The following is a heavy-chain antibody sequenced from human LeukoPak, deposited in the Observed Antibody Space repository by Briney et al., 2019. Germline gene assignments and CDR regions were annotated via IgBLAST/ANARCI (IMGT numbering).Heavy chain of an antibody. Sequence: ASVKVSCKASGYTFTSYGVTWVRQAPGQGLEWMGWISAYNGNTNYAQNVQGRVTMSRDTPTSTAYMELRSLRSDDTAVYYCARLDIVSILFDSWGQGTLVTVSS. D-gene: IGHD5/OR15-5a*01. CDR2: ISAYNGNT. J-gene: IGHJ4*02. CDR1: GYTFTSYG. V-gene: IGHV1-18*01. CDR3: ARLDIVSILFDS.